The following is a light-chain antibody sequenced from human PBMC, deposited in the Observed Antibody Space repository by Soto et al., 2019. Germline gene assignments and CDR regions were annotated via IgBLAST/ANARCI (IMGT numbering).Light chain of an antibody. CDR3: QLPKA. V-gene: IGKV3-20*01. CDR1: QSVSDSF. J-gene: IGKJ4*01. CDR2: GAS. Sequence: EIVLTQSPGTLSLSPGERATLSCRASQSVSDSFIAWYQQRPGQAPRLLIYGASQRATGIPDRFSGSGSGTHFTLTINILEPEDFAAKSSQLPKAFGGGTRLGIK.